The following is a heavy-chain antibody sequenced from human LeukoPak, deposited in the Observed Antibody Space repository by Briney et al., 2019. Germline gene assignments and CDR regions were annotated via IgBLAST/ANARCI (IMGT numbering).Heavy chain of an antibody. CDR1: GFTFDDYA. Sequence: PGRSLRLSYAASGFTFDDYAMHWVRQAPGKGLEWVSGISWNSDSIGYADSVKGRSTISRDNAKNSLYLQMDSLRAEDTALYYCAKDISPGYDILTGYSTYQYFQHWGQGTLVTVSS. D-gene: IGHD3-9*01. CDR2: ISWNSDSI. J-gene: IGHJ1*01. CDR3: AKDISPGYDILTGYSTYQYFQH. V-gene: IGHV3-9*01.